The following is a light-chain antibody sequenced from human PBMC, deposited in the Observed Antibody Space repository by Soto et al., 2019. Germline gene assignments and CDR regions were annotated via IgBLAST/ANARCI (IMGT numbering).Light chain of an antibody. J-gene: IGKJ2*01. Sequence: EIVMTQSSATLSVFPGEGATLSCRASQSVSSNLAWYQLKPGQAPRLLIFGASTRATVIPARFSGSGSGTEFTLTISSLQSEDFAIYFCQQYNNWPPMYTFGQGTKVDIK. CDR1: QSVSSN. CDR3: QQYNNWPPMYT. V-gene: IGKV3-15*01. CDR2: GAS.